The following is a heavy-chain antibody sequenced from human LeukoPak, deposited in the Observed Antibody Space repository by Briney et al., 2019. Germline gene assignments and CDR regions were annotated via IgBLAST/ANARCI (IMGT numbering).Heavy chain of an antibody. Sequence: GGSLRLSCGGSGFTFNSYAMMWLRQAPGKGLEWVAVISYDGRNEHYADSVKGRFTISRDNSKNTVFLQMNTLRTEDTAVYFCAKDKPIDYWGQGTLVTVSS. J-gene: IGHJ4*02. CDR3: AKDKPIDY. D-gene: IGHD1-14*01. CDR2: ISYDGRNE. CDR1: GFTFNSYA. V-gene: IGHV3-30*18.